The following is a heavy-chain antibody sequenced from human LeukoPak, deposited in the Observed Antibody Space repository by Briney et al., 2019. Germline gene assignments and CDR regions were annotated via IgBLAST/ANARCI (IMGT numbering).Heavy chain of an antibody. CDR2: ISTTGST. D-gene: IGHD2-2*01. CDR3: ARAPVVPAAMAFDY. CDR1: GDSISSYY. J-gene: IGHJ4*02. Sequence: SETLSLTCTVSGDSISSYYWGWIRQPAGKGLEWIGRISTTGSTNYNPSLKSRLTMSLDTSKNQFSLKLSSVTAADTAVYYCARAPVVPAAMAFDYWGQGTLVTVSS. V-gene: IGHV4-4*07.